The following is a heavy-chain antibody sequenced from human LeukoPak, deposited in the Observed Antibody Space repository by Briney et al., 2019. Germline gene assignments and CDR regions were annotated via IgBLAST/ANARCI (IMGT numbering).Heavy chain of an antibody. CDR3: ATARDTAMVTTLNWFDP. D-gene: IGHD5-18*01. V-gene: IGHV3-21*01. J-gene: IGHJ5*02. Sequence: GGSLRLSCAASGFTFSSYTFNWVRQAPGKGLEWVSAISGDSRYIYYTDSVRGRFTISRDNAENSLYLQMHSLRAEDTAVYYCATARDTAMVTTLNWFDPWGQGTLVTVSS. CDR1: GFTFSSYT. CDR2: ISGDSRYI.